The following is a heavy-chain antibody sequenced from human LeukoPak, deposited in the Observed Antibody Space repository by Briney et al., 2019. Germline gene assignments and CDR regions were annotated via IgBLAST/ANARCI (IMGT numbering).Heavy chain of an antibody. CDR1: GYTFTSYD. V-gene: IGHV1-8*03. Sequence: ASVKVSCKASGYTFTSYDINWVRQATGQGLEWMGWMNPNSGNTGYAQKFQGRVTITRNTSISTAYMELSSLRSEDTAVYYCARTARSIAARLYYFDYWGQGTLVTVSS. CDR2: MNPNSGNT. D-gene: IGHD6-6*01. J-gene: IGHJ4*02. CDR3: ARTARSIAARLYYFDY.